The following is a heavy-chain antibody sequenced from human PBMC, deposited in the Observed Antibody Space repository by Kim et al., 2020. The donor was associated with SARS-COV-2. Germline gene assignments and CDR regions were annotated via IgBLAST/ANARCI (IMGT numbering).Heavy chain of an antibody. CDR1: AGSLTTGDYY. CDR2: INYGGNT. CDR3: ARAGGLPEIDPYYFDH. J-gene: IGHJ4*02. V-gene: IGHV4-30-4*01. D-gene: IGHD3-16*01. Sequence: SVTLSLTCNVYAGSLTTGDYYWSWLRQPPGKGLEWIGYINYGGNTFYNPSLRSRLTISFDTSNSQVFLQLSSVTVADAALYYCARAGGLPEIDPYYFDHWGRGILVTVSS.